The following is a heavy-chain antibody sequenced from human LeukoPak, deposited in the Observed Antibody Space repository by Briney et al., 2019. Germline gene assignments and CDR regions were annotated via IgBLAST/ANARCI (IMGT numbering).Heavy chain of an antibody. D-gene: IGHD3-22*01. J-gene: IGHJ4*02. CDR2: ISYDGSNK. Sequence: KAGGSLRLSCVMSGFSFKNAWMNWVRQAPGKGLEWVAVISYDGSNKYYADSVKGRFTISRDNSKNTLYPQMNSLRAEDTAVYYCARDEDSSGYLDYWGQGTLVTVSS. V-gene: IGHV3-30*19. CDR1: GFSFKNAW. CDR3: ARDEDSSGYLDY.